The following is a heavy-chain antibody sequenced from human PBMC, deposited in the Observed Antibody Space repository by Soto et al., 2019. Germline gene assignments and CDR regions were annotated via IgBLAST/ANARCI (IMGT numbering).Heavy chain of an antibody. CDR3: ARRHAALYYYDSSGYYIDY. CDR2: IYYSGST. Sequence: TSATLSLTCTVSGGSVSSGSYYWSWIRQPPGKGLEWIGYIYYSGSTNYNPSLKSRVTISVDTSKNQFSLKLSSVTAADTAVYYCARRHAALYYYDSSGYYIDYWGQGTLVTVSS. V-gene: IGHV4-61*01. D-gene: IGHD3-22*01. J-gene: IGHJ4*02. CDR1: GGSVSSGSYY.